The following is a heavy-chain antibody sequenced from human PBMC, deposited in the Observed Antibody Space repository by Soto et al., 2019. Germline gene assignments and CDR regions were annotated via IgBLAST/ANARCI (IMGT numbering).Heavy chain of an antibody. CDR1: GFTFSSYG. J-gene: IGHJ5*02. CDR2: IWYDGSNK. CDR3: ARDGSSGWYIAYNWFDP. D-gene: IGHD6-19*01. Sequence: PGGSLRLSCAASGFTFSSYGMHWVRQAPGKGLEWVAVIWYDGSNKYYADSVKGRFTISRDNSKNTLYLQMNSLRAEDTAVYYCARDGSSGWYIAYNWFDPWGQGTLVTVS. V-gene: IGHV3-33*01.